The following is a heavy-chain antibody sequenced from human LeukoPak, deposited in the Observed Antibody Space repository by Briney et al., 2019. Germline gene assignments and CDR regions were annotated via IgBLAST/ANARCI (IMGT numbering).Heavy chain of an antibody. CDR3: ARDHRCAFDN. CDR2: VGISSGNT. CDR1: GFTFSDYS. Sequence: GGSLRLSCAASGFTFSDYSMNWVRQAPGNGLEWISYVGISSGNTKYADSVKGRFTISGDSAKNSVFLQMNSLRVEDTAVYCCARDHRCAFDNWGQGTLVTVSS. J-gene: IGHJ4*02. D-gene: IGHD2-15*01. V-gene: IGHV3-48*04.